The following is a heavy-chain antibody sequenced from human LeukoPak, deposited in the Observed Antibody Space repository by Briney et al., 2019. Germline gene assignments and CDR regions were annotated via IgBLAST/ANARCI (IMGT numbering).Heavy chain of an antibody. CDR3: ARIRCSGGSCYLGWFDP. Sequence: SGPVLLKPPATLTLTCTVSGFSLSNARMGVSWIRQPPGKALEWLAHIFSNDEKSYSTSLKSRLTISKDTSKSQVVLTMTNMDPVDTATYYCARIRCSGGSCYLGWFDPWGQGTLVTVSS. V-gene: IGHV2-26*01. CDR1: GFSLSNARMG. D-gene: IGHD2-15*01. CDR2: IFSNDEK. J-gene: IGHJ5*02.